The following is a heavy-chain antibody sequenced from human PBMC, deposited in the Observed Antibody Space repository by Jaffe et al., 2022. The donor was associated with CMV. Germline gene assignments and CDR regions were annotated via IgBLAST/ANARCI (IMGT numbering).Heavy chain of an antibody. V-gene: IGHV4-59*08. Sequence: QVQLQESGPGLVKPSETLSLTCTVSGGSTSSYYWSWIRQPPGKGLEWIGCIYYSGTTDYNPSLKSRVTISVDTSKNQFSLKLSSVTAADTAVYYCARQRGNIGWFDPWGQGTLVTVSS. J-gene: IGHJ5*02. CDR2: IYYSGTT. D-gene: IGHD5-12*01. CDR3: ARQRGNIGWFDP. CDR1: GGSTSSYY.